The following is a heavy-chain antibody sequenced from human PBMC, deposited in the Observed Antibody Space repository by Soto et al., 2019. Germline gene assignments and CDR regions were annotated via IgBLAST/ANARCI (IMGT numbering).Heavy chain of an antibody. V-gene: IGHV3-23*01. CDR1: GFTFSSYS. CDR2: ISGSGDST. D-gene: IGHD3-10*01. J-gene: IGHJ3*02. Sequence: PGGSLRLSCAASGFTFSSYSMNWVRQAPGKGLEWVSSISGSGDSTHYEDSVKGRFTISRDNSKITLYLQMNSLRAEDTAVYYCAKLVRGGRHHDASDIWGQGTMVTVSS. CDR3: AKLVRGGRHHDASDI.